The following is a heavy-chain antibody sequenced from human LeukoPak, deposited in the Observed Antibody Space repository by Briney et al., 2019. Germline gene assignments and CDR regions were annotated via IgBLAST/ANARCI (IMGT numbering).Heavy chain of an antibody. CDR1: GFTFSSYG. CDR2: IRYDGSNK. V-gene: IGHV3-30*02. Sequence: GGSLRLSCAASGFTFSSYGMHWVRQAPGKGLEWVAFIRYDGSNKYYADSVKGRFTISRDNSKNTLYLQMNSLRAEDTAVYYCAKSRPLGSYHTGVPPDYWGQGTLVTVSS. CDR3: AKSRPLGSYHTGVPPDY. D-gene: IGHD1-26*01. J-gene: IGHJ4*02.